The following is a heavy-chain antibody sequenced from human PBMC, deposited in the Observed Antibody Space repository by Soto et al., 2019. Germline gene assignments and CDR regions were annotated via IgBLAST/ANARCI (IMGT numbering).Heavy chain of an antibody. CDR2: INANSGVT. CDR3: ARAGLTTLELATIY. CDR1: RYTFTDYY. J-gene: IGHJ4*02. D-gene: IGHD5-12*01. V-gene: IGHV1-2*02. Sequence: ASVKVSCNASRYTFTDYYVHWVRQSPGQGLEWMGWINANSGVTKFPQKFQGRVIMTRDTSISTVYMELSRLTSDDTAVYYCARAGLTTLELATIYWGQGTQVTVSS.